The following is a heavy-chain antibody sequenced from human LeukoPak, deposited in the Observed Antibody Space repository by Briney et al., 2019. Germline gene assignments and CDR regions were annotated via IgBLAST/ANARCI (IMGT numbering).Heavy chain of an antibody. V-gene: IGHV4-30-2*01. D-gene: IGHD6-13*01. CDR1: GGSISSGGYS. CDR3: ARGPPRPAAGRGVYRAEYFQH. J-gene: IGHJ1*01. CDR2: IYHSGST. Sequence: SETLSLTCAVSGGSISSGGYSWSWIRQPPGKGLEWIGHIYHSGSTYYNPSLKSRVTISVDRSKNQFSLKLSSVTAADTAVYYCARGPPRPAAGRGVYRAEYFQHWGQGTLVTVSS.